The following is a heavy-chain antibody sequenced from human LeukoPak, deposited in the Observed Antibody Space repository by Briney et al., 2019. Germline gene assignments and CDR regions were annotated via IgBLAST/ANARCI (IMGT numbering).Heavy chain of an antibody. CDR1: GGSIRSYY. D-gene: IGHD4-17*01. V-gene: IGHV4-59*01. CDR3: ARGSGDYVLDY. J-gene: IGHJ4*02. Sequence: SETLSLTCTVSGGSIRSYYWSWIRQLPGKGLEWIGYIYYSGSTNYNPSLKSRVTTSVHTSKNQFSLKLSSVTAADTAVYYCARGSGDYVLDYWGQGTLVTLSS. CDR2: IYYSGST.